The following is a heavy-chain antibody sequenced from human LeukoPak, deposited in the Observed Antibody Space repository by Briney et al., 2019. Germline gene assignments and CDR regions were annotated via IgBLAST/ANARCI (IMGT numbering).Heavy chain of an antibody. Sequence: GGSLRLSWVDSGITCSKCWMKWVRQAQGKGLEWVANMKHDGNEKHYVDSVEGRFTISRDNAKSSLYLQMNNLRAEDTAVYYCARDLGHSGYDLYDYWGQGTLVTVSS. CDR3: ARDLGHSGYDLYDY. D-gene: IGHD5-12*01. V-gene: IGHV3-7*01. J-gene: IGHJ4*02. CDR2: MKHDGNEK. CDR1: GITCSKCW.